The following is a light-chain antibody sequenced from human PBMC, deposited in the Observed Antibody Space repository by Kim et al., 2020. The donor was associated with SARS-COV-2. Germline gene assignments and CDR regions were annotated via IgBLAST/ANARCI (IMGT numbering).Light chain of an antibody. CDR2: DAS. J-gene: IGKJ1*01. V-gene: IGKV1-5*01. CDR3: QQYNSYSRT. Sequence: GDRVTITCRASQSINNWLAWYQQKPGKAPKLLIYDASSLESGVPLRFSGSGSGTEFTLTISSLQPDDFATYYCQQYNSYSRTFGQGTKVDIK. CDR1: QSINNW.